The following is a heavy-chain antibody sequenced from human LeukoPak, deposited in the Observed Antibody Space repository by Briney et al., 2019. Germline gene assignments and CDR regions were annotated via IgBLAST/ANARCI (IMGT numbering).Heavy chain of an antibody. J-gene: IGHJ3*02. D-gene: IGHD3-22*01. CDR1: GYSFSDYY. V-gene: IGHV1-2*02. CDR3: AREYYDSSGTKYAFDI. CDR2: IDPDSGGT. Sequence: ASVKVSCKASGYSFSDYYMHWVRQAPGQGLEWMGCIDPDSGGTNYAQKFQGRVTMTRDTSISTAYMELSSLRSDDTAIYYCAREYYDSSGTKYAFDIWGQGTMVTVSS.